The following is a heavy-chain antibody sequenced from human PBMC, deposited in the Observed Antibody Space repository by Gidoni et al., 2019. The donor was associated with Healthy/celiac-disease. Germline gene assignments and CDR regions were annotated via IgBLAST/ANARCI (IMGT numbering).Heavy chain of an antibody. CDR3: ARGASSGWLDY. J-gene: IGHJ4*02. D-gene: IGHD6-19*01. CDR1: GGSISSYY. CDR2: IYYSGST. Sequence: QVQLQESGPGLVKPSATLSLTCTVSGGSISSYYWSWIRQPPGKGLEWIGYIYYSGSTNYNPSLKSRVTISVDTSKNQFALKLSSVTAAETAVYYCARGASSGWLDYWGQGSLVTVSS. V-gene: IGHV4-59*01.